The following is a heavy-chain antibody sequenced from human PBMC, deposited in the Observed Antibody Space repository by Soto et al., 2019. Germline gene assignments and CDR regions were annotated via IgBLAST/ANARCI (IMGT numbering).Heavy chain of an antibody. Sequence: QVQLQESGPGLVKPSQTLSLTCTVSGGSISSADYYWTWFRQPPGKGLEWVGYIYHTGSAYYNPSLKSRLTISIDTSRDQFSLKLSSVTAADTAVYYCATHPYYDFYSGDYVDYWGQGTLITVSS. CDR3: ATHPYYDFYSGDYVDY. V-gene: IGHV4-30-4*01. CDR1: GGSISSADYY. CDR2: IYHTGSA. D-gene: IGHD3-3*01. J-gene: IGHJ4*02.